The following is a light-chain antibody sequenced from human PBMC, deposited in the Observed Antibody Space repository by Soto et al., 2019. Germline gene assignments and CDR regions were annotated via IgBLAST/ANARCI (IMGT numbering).Light chain of an antibody. J-gene: IGKJ2*01. CDR3: MESIQLPPSYT. Sequence: DIVMTQTPLSLSVTPGQPASISCKSSQSLQHSDGRTYLYWYLQKPGQPPQLLIYEVSNRFSGVPDMFSGRGSRTDFSLKISRVEAEDVGVYYCMESIQLPPSYTFGQGTKLEIK. V-gene: IGKV2D-29*01. CDR1: QSLQHSDGRTY. CDR2: EVS.